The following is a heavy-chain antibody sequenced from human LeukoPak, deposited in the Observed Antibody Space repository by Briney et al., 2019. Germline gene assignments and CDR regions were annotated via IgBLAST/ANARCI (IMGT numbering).Heavy chain of an antibody. CDR1: GFTFSSST. CDR3: ARIPNSANFPNWFDP. J-gene: IGHJ5*02. D-gene: IGHD4/OR15-4a*01. Sequence: GGSLRLSCAASGFTFSSSTMNWVRQAPGEGLEWVSSISSSSNYIYYADSVKGRFTISRDNAKNSLYLEMNSLRAEDTAVYYCARIPNSANFPNWFDPWGQGTLVTVSS. CDR2: ISSSSNYI. V-gene: IGHV3-21*01.